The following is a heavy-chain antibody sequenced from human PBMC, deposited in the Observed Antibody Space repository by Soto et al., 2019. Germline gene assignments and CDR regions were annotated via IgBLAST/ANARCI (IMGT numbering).Heavy chain of an antibody. J-gene: IGHJ6*02. CDR1: GFTFTSSA. D-gene: IGHD2-15*01. V-gene: IGHV1-58*01. CDR3: AARGKGYCSGGSCYVSYGMDV. Sequence: QMQLVQSGPEVKKPGTSVKVSCKASGFTFTSSAVQWVRQARGQRLEWIGWIVVGSGNTNYAQKFQERVTITRDMSTSTAYMELSSLRSEDTAVYYCAARGKGYCSGGSCYVSYGMDVWGQGTTVTVSS. CDR2: IVVGSGNT.